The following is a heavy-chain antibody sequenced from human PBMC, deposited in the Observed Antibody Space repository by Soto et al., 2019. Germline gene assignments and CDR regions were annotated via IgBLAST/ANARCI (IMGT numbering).Heavy chain of an antibody. J-gene: IGHJ6*02. Sequence: GGSLRLSCAASGFTFSSYAMSWVRQAPGKGLEWVSAISGSGGSTYYADSVKGRFTISRDNSKNTLYLQMNSLRAEDTAVYYCAKDRPSGSRPYYYGMDVWGQGTTVTVSS. CDR3: AKDRPSGSRPYYYGMDV. D-gene: IGHD1-26*01. CDR2: ISGSGGST. V-gene: IGHV3-23*01. CDR1: GFTFSSYA.